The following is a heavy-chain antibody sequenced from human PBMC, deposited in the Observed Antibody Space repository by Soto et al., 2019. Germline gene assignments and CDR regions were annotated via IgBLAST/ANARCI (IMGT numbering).Heavy chain of an antibody. CDR3: ARGRYDFWSGYSNYGNYYYYGMDV. CDR1: GGTFSSYA. CDR2: IIPIFGTA. D-gene: IGHD3-3*01. J-gene: IGHJ6*02. Sequence: ASVKVSCKASGGTFSSYAISWVRQAPGQGLEWMGGIIPIFGTANYAQKFQGRVTITADESTSTAYMELSSLRSEDTAVYYCARGRYDFWSGYSNYGNYYYYGMDVWGQGTTVTVSS. V-gene: IGHV1-69*13.